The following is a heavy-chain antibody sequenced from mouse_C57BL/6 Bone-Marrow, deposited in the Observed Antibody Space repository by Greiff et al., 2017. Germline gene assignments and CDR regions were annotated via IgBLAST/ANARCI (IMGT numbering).Heavy chain of an antibody. CDR3: ARIYGSSD. Sequence: EVHLVESGGDLVKPGGSLKLSCAASGFTFSSYGMSWVRQTPDKRLEWVATISSGGSYTYYPDSVKGRFTISRDNAKNTLYLQMSSLESEDTAMYYGARIYGSSDWGQGTLVTVSA. D-gene: IGHD1-1*01. J-gene: IGHJ3*01. CDR2: ISSGGSYT. V-gene: IGHV5-6*01. CDR1: GFTFSSYG.